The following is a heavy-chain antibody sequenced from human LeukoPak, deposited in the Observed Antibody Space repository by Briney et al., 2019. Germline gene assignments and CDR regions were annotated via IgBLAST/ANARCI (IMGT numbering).Heavy chain of an antibody. D-gene: IGHD6-19*01. CDR3: ARGRGSGWPFDY. Sequence: GGSLRLSCAGSGFTVSSNYMSWVRQAPGKGLEWVSVIDSGGSTYYADSVKGRFTISRDSSKNTLYLQMNSLRAEDTAVYYCARGRGSGWPFDYWGQGTLVTVSS. CDR2: IDSGGST. CDR1: GFTVSSNY. V-gene: IGHV3-66*01. J-gene: IGHJ4*02.